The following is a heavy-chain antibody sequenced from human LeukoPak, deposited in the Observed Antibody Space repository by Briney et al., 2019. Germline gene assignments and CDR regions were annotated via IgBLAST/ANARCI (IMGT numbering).Heavy chain of an antibody. CDR3: TTGFGYGDFLNAFDI. CDR2: ISGTGGST. V-gene: IGHV3-23*01. J-gene: IGHJ3*02. CDR1: GFTFSTYA. D-gene: IGHD4-17*01. Sequence: GGSLRLSCAASGFTFSTYAMTWVRQAPGKGLEWVSLISGTGGSTYYADSVKGRFTISRDNSKNTLYLQMNSLKTEDTAVYYCTTGFGYGDFLNAFDIWGQGTMVTVSS.